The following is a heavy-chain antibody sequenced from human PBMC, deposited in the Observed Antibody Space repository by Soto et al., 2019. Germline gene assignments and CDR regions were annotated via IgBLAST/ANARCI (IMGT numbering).Heavy chain of an antibody. CDR2: IGYDGSNK. CDR1: GFTFSSYA. V-gene: IGHV3-30-3*01. Sequence: QVQLVESGGGVVQPGRSLRLSCAASGFTFSSYAMHWVRQAPGKGLEWVAVIGYDGSNKYYADSVKGRFTISRDNSKNTLYLQMNSLRAEDTAVYYCAKEEYYYGSGAYYYYGMDVWGQGTTVTVSS. J-gene: IGHJ6*02. CDR3: AKEEYYYGSGAYYYYGMDV. D-gene: IGHD3-10*01.